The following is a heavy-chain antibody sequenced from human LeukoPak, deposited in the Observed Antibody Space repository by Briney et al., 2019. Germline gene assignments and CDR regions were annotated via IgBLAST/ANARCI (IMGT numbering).Heavy chain of an antibody. J-gene: IGHJ6*03. CDR3: ARAGGSGSYSYYMDV. D-gene: IGHD3-10*01. CDR1: GGTFSSYA. CDR2: IIPIFGTA. V-gene: IGHV1-69*13. Sequence: SVKVSCKASGGTFSSYAISWVRQAPGQGLEWMGGIIPIFGTANYAQKFQGRVTITADESTSTAYMELSSLRSEDTAVYYCARAGGSGSYSYYMDVWGKGTTVTVSS.